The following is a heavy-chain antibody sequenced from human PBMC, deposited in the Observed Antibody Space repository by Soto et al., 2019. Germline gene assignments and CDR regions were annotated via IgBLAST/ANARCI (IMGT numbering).Heavy chain of an antibody. Sequence: SVKVSCKASGATLNTFINYGITWVRQAPGQGLEWMGGIIPVFGSAHYAQKFQGRVTISADESTRTAYMELSSLRSDDTAVYYCARGAATKIVVVITREGSRGQG. V-gene: IGHV1-69*13. CDR2: IIPVFGSA. J-gene: IGHJ1*01. CDR3: ARGAATKIVVVITREGS. CDR1: GATLNTFINYG. D-gene: IGHD3-22*01.